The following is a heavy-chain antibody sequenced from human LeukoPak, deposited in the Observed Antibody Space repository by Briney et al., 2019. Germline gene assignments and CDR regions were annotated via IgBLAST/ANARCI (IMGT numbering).Heavy chain of an antibody. D-gene: IGHD6-19*01. CDR2: ISYDGSNK. CDR3: ARDQVAGTGDYYYYYGMDV. V-gene: IGHV3-30-3*01. CDR1: GFTFSSYA. J-gene: IGHJ6*02. Sequence: GRSLRLSCAASGFTFSSYAMHWVRQAPGKGLGWVAVISYDGSNKYYADSVKGRFTISRDNSKNTLYLQMNSLRAEDTAVYYCARDQVAGTGDYYYYYGMDVWGQGTTVTVSS.